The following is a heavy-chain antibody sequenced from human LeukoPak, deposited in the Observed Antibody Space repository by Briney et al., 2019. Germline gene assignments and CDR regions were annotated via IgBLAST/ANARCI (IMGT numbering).Heavy chain of an antibody. CDR3: ARRYDSSGWTDY. D-gene: IGHD3-22*01. CDR2: IWYDGGNK. V-gene: IGHV3-33*01. CDR1: GFTFSASG. J-gene: IGHJ4*02. Sequence: GGSLRLSCAASGFTFSASGMHWVRQAPGRGLEWVAFIWYDGGNKYYADSVKGRFTISRDNSKNTLYLQMNSLRDEDTAVYYCARRYDSSGWTDYWGQGTLVTVSS.